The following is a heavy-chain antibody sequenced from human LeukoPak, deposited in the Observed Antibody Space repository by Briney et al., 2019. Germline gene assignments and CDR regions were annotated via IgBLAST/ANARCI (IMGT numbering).Heavy chain of an antibody. D-gene: IGHD3-3*01. CDR2: IYYSGST. Sequence: SQTLSLTCTVSGGSISSGDYYWSWIRQPPGKGLEWIGYIYYSGSTNYNPSLKSRVTISVDTSKNQFSLKLSSVTAADTAVYYCARSSTITIFGVVIPNWFDPWGQGTLVTVSS. J-gene: IGHJ5*02. V-gene: IGHV4-30-4*01. CDR3: ARSSTITIFGVVIPNWFDP. CDR1: GGSISSGDYY.